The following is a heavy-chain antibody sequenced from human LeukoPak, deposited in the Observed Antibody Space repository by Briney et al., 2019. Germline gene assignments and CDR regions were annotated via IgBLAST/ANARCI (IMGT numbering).Heavy chain of an antibody. CDR1: GFTFSSYA. V-gene: IGHV3-23*01. Sequence: PGGSLRLSCAASGFTFSSYAMSWVRRAPGKGLEWVSAISGSGGSTYYADSVKGRFTISRDNAKNSLYLQMNSLRAEDTAVYYCARVGVYSSSFFDYWGQGTLVTVSS. J-gene: IGHJ4*02. D-gene: IGHD6-13*01. CDR2: ISGSGGST. CDR3: ARVGVYSSSFFDY.